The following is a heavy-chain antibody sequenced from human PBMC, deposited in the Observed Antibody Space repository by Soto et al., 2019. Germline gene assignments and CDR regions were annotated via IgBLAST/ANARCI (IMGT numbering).Heavy chain of an antibody. V-gene: IGHV1-2*02. CDR3: ARGVREGFYDY. CDR1: GYSFTVYY. D-gene: IGHD3-10*01. J-gene: IGHJ4*02. CDR2: INPNSGGT. Sequence: ASVNVSFKASGYSFTVYYIHLVLQSPGQGLEWMGWINPNSGGTNYAKKFQGRVTMTRDTSISTACMELSRLRSDDTAVYYCARGVREGFYDYWGQRTLVTVSS.